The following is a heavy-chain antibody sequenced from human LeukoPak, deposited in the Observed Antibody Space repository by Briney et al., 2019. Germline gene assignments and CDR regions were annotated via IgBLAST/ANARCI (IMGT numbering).Heavy chain of an antibody. Sequence: SETLSLTCTVSGGSISSSSYYWSWIRQPAGKGLEWIGRIYTSGSTNYNPSLKSRVTMSVDTSKNQFSLKLSSVTAADTAVYYCARASYYYYGMDVWGQGTTVTVSS. CDR1: GGSISSSSYY. CDR2: IYTSGST. CDR3: ARASYYYYGMDV. J-gene: IGHJ6*02. V-gene: IGHV4-61*02.